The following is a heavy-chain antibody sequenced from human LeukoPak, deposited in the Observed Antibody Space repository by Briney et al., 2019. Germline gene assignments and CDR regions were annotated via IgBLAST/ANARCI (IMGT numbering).Heavy chain of an antibody. D-gene: IGHD4-23*01. CDR1: GFTFNNFG. Sequence: GGSLRLSCEASGFTFNNFGMHWVRQAPGKGLEWVAFIGYDESKKYYAESVKGRFTISRDNSKNTLYLQMNSLRAEDTAVYYCARMGSSVGPLWGQGTLVTVSS. CDR3: ARMGSSVGPL. CDR2: IGYDESKK. J-gene: IGHJ4*02. V-gene: IGHV3-30*12.